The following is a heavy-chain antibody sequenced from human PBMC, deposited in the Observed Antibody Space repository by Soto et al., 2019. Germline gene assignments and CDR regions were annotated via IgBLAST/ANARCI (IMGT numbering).Heavy chain of an antibody. CDR1: WDSVSSNSAA. D-gene: IGHD6-19*01. CDR3: ARDILVEQWNWFDP. V-gene: IGHV6-1*01. J-gene: IGHJ5*02. Sequence: SQTLSLTCAISWDSVSSNSAAWNWIRQSPSRGLEWLGRTYYRSKWYNDYAVSVKSRITINPDTSKNQFSLQLNSVTPEDTAVYYCARDILVEQWNWFDPWGQGTLVTVSS. CDR2: TYYRSKWYN.